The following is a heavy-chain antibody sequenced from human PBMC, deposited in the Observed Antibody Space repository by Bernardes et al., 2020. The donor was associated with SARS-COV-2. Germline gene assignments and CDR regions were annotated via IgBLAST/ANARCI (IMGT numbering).Heavy chain of an antibody. Sequence: SVKVSCKASGGTFSSYAISWVRQAPGQGLEWMGGIIPIFGTANYAQKFQGRVTITADESTSTAYMELSSLRSEDTAVYYCARGGLGYCSGGSCYPGYWGQGTLVTVSS. CDR2: IIPIFGTA. CDR3: ARGGLGYCSGGSCYPGY. CDR1: GGTFSSYA. V-gene: IGHV1-69*13. J-gene: IGHJ4*02. D-gene: IGHD2-15*01.